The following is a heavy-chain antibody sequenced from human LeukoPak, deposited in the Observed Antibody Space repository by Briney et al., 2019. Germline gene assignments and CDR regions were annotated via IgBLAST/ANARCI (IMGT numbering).Heavy chain of an antibody. V-gene: IGHV1-69*13. J-gene: IGHJ6*02. CDR3: ARVGGATVTTSHYYYGMDV. CDR2: IIPIFGTA. Sequence: ASVKVSCKASGYTFTSYGISWVRQAPGQGLEWMGGIIPIFGTANYAQKFQGRVTITADESTSTAYMELSSLRSEDTAVYYCARVGGATVTTSHYYYGMDVWGQGTTVTVSS. D-gene: IGHD4-17*01. CDR1: GYTFTSYG.